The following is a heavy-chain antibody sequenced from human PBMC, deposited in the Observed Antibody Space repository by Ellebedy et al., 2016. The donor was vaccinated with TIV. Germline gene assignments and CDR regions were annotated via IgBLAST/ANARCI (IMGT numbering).Heavy chain of an antibody. CDR1: GITFSSYS. CDR2: ISSSSSTI. D-gene: IGHD2-15*01. CDR3: ARDLSCSGGSCYPHRGWFDP. Sequence: PGGSLRLSCAASGITFSSYSMNWVRQAPGKGLEWVSYISSSSSTIYYADSVKGRFTISRDNAKNSLYLQMNSLRDEDTAVYYCARDLSCSGGSCYPHRGWFDPWGQGTLVTVSS. V-gene: IGHV3-48*02. J-gene: IGHJ5*02.